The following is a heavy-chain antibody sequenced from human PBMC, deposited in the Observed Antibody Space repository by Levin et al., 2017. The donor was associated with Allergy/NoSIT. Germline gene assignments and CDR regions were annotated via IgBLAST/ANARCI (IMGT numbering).Heavy chain of an antibody. CDR3: AREMVHSVVVPAAMGWSYYYGMDV. V-gene: IGHV1-46*01. Sequence: GASVKVSCKASGYTFTSYYMHWVRQAPGQGLEWMGIINPSGGSTSYAQKFQGRVTMTRDTSTSTVYMELSSLRSEDTAVYYCAREMVHSVVVPAAMGWSYYYGMDVWGQGTTVTVSS. CDR1: GYTFTSYY. J-gene: IGHJ6*02. CDR2: INPSGGST. D-gene: IGHD2-2*01.